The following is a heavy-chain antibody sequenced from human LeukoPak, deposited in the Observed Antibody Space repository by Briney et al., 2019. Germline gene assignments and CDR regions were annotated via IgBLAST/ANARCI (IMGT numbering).Heavy chain of an antibody. D-gene: IGHD3-9*01. V-gene: IGHV4-39*07. CDR2: IYYSGNT. Sequence: SETLSLTCTVSGGSISSSSYYWGWIRQPPGKGLEWIGSIYYSGNTFYNPSLKSRVTMTSDTSKNQFSLKLTSVTAADTAVYYCARYHQGFDDYWGQGTLVAVSS. CDR1: GGSISSSSYY. CDR3: ARYHQGFDDY. J-gene: IGHJ4*02.